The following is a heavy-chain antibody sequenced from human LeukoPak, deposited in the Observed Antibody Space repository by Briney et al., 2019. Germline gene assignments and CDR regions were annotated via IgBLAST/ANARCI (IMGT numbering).Heavy chain of an antibody. V-gene: IGHV4-4*07. CDR3: ARDRVVGATLYYYYGMDV. Sequence: SETLSLTCTVSGGSISSYYWSWIRHPAGKGLEWIGRIYTSGSTNYNPSLKSRVTMSVDTSKNQFSLKLSSVTAADTAVYYCARDRVVGATLYYYYGMDVWGQGTTVTVSS. J-gene: IGHJ6*02. D-gene: IGHD1-26*01. CDR1: GGSISSYY. CDR2: IYTSGST.